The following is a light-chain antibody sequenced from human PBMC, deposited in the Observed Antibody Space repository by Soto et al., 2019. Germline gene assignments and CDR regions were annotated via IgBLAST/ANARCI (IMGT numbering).Light chain of an antibody. Sequence: DKLMTQSASTPSVFPGEVASASFMASQSVSSELAWYQQKPGQAPRLLIYDASSLDTGFPARFSGGGSGTEFTLTISSLQSEDFATYSCQQSYNSPNTFGQGTRLDI. CDR3: QQSYNSPNT. J-gene: IGKJ5*01. V-gene: IGKV3-15*01. CDR1: QSVSSE. CDR2: DAS.